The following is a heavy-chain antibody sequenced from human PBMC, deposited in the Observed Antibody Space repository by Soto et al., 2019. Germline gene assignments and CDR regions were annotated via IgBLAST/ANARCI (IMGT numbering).Heavy chain of an antibody. CDR2: IYPGDSDI. Sequence: EVQLVQSGAEVKKPGESLKISCKGSGYIFTNYWIGWVRQMPGKGLEWLGIIYPGDSDIRYSPSFQGQVTMSADKSINTAYLQWSSLEASDTAMYYCARRGVDDDAFDIWGQGTMVTVSS. J-gene: IGHJ3*02. CDR3: ARRGVDDDAFDI. V-gene: IGHV5-51*01. D-gene: IGHD1-26*01. CDR1: GYIFTNYW.